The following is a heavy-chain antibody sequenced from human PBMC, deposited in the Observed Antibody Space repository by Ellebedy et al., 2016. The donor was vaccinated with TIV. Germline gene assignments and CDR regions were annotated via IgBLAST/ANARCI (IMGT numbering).Heavy chain of an antibody. J-gene: IGHJ4*02. CDR1: GYTFTGYY. D-gene: IGHD1-7*01. CDR2: INPNSGNT. CDR3: ARGNYVVHQ. V-gene: IGHV1-8*02. Sequence: ASVKVSCKASGYTFTGYYMHWVRQAPGQGLEWMGWINPNSGNTGYAQKFQGRVTMTRNTSISTAYMELSSLRSEDTAVYYCARGNYVVHQWGQGTLVTVSS.